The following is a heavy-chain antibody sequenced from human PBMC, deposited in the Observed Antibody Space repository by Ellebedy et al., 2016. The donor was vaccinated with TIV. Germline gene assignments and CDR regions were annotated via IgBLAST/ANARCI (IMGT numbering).Heavy chain of an antibody. CDR2: ISGDGDVT. CDR1: GFTFDDYA. Sequence: GESLKISCAASGFTFDDYAMHWVRQPPGKGLEWVSLISGDGDVTYYADSVKGRFTISRDNSKNFLYLQMNSLRAEGTGLYYCAKESMVRGVTCWFDPWGRGTLVSVSS. V-gene: IGHV3-43*02. J-gene: IGHJ5*02. D-gene: IGHD3-10*01. CDR3: AKESMVRGVTCWFDP.